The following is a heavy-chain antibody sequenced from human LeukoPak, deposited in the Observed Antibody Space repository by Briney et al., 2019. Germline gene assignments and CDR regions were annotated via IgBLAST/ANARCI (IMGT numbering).Heavy chain of an antibody. CDR2: IYYSGST. CDR3: ARGLSSSLFDY. J-gene: IGHJ4*02. Sequence: SETLSLTCTVSGGSISSYYWRWIRQPPGKGLEWIGYIYYSGSTNYNPSLKSRVTISVDTSKNQFSLKLSSVTAADTAVYYCARGLSSSLFDYWGQGTLVTVSS. D-gene: IGHD6-6*01. CDR1: GGSISSYY. V-gene: IGHV4-59*01.